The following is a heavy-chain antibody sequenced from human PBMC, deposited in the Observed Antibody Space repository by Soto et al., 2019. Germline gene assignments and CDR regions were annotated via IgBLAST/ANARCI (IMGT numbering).Heavy chain of an antibody. CDR2: IYYSGST. V-gene: IGHV4-39*01. J-gene: IGHJ5*02. CDR1: GGSISSTSYY. Sequence: PSETLSLTCTVSGGSISSTSYYWGWIRQPPGKGLEWIGSIYYSGSTYYNPSLKSRVTISVDTSKNQFSLKLSSVTAADTAVYYCATQEVGGSYVYTFDPWGQGTLVTVSS. D-gene: IGHD1-26*01. CDR3: ATQEVGGSYVYTFDP.